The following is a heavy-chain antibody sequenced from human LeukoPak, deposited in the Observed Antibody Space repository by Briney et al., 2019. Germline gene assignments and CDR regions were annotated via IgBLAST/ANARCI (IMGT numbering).Heavy chain of an antibody. CDR3: ARRAGDYSHPYDY. V-gene: IGHV3-7*03. Sequence: GGSLRLSCAASGFTFSNYWMHWVRQAPGKGLEWVAHIKTDGSEKYYVDSVKGRFTISRDNAKNSLSLQMNSLRAEDTAMYYCARRAGDYSHPYDYWGQGTLVTVSS. CDR1: GFTFSNYW. J-gene: IGHJ4*02. D-gene: IGHD3-22*01. CDR2: IKTDGSEK.